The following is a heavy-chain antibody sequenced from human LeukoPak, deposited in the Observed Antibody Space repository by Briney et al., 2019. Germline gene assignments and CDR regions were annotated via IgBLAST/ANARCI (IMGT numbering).Heavy chain of an antibody. CDR2: ISYDGSNK. J-gene: IGHJ3*02. CDR3: ARSYCSGGSCFAFDI. V-gene: IGHV3-30*03. Sequence: GGSLRLSCAASGFTFSSYGVHWVRQAPGKGLEWVAVISYDGSNKYYADSVKGRFTISRDNSKNTLYLQMNSLRAEDTAVYYCARSYCSGGSCFAFDIWGQGTMVTVSS. CDR1: GFTFSSYG. D-gene: IGHD2-15*01.